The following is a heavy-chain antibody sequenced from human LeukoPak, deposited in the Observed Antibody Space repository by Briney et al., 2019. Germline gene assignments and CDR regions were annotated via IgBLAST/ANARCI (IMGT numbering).Heavy chain of an antibody. Sequence: PSETLSLTCTVSGGSISNYYWSWIRQPPGKGLEWIGYIYYSGTTNYNPSLKSRVTISVDTSKNQFSLKLSSVTAADTAVYYCARRKYCSGGSCFAFDYWGQGTLVTVSS. CDR2: IYYSGTT. J-gene: IGHJ4*02. CDR1: GGSISNYY. V-gene: IGHV4-59*08. D-gene: IGHD2-15*01. CDR3: ARRKYCSGGSCFAFDY.